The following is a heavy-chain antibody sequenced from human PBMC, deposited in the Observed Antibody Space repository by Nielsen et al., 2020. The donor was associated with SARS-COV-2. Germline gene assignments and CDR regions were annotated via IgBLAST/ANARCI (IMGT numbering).Heavy chain of an antibody. CDR1: GFTFSSYG. Sequence: GESLKISCAASGFTFSSYGMHLVRQAPGKGLEWVAVIWYDGSNKYYADSVKGRFTISRDNAENTLHLDMSSLRVGDSAVYYCTRDGHHWDLDNWGQGALVTVSS. CDR2: IWYDGSNK. CDR3: TRDGHHWDLDN. V-gene: IGHV3-33*08. J-gene: IGHJ4*02. D-gene: IGHD7-27*01.